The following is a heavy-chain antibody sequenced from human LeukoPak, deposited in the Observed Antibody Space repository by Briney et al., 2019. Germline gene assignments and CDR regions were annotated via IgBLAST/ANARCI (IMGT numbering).Heavy chain of an antibody. D-gene: IGHD2-2*01. CDR1: GFTFSSYS. Sequence: PGGSLRLSCAASGFTFSSYSMNWVRQAPGKGLEWVSYISSSSSTIYYADSVKGRFTISRDNAKNSLYLQMNSLRAEDTAVYYCARDKVVVPAATVDAFDIWGQGTMVTVSS. J-gene: IGHJ3*02. CDR2: ISSSSSTI. CDR3: ARDKVVVPAATVDAFDI. V-gene: IGHV3-48*01.